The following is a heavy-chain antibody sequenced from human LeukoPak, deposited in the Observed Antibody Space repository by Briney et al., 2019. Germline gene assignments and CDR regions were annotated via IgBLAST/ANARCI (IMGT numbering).Heavy chain of an antibody. CDR1: GFTFSHAW. CDR2: ISTKTDGGTT. J-gene: IGHJ4*02. V-gene: IGHV3-15*01. D-gene: IGHD4-17*01. CDR3: ITSSGDGR. Sequence: PGGSLRLSCTTSGFTFSHAWTTWVRQAPGKGLEWVGRISTKTDGGTTDYAAPVKGRFTISRDDSTNTLSLQMNSLKTEDTAVYYCITSSGDGRWGRGTLVTVSS.